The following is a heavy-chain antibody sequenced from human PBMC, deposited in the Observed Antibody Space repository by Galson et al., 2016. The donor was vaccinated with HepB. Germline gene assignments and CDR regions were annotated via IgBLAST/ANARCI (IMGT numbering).Heavy chain of an antibody. Sequence: CAISGHSVSGKIATWNWNRQSPSRGLEWLGRTAYTSQWLYVYAPSLKGRINTKPDTSTNQFSLHLTSVTPEDTAIYYCARSAYFKEWLDPWGQGTPVTVSS. CDR1: GHSVSGKIAT. V-gene: IGHV6-1*01. J-gene: IGHJ5*02. CDR2: TAYTSQWLY. CDR3: ARSAYFKEWLDP. D-gene: IGHD2/OR15-2a*01.